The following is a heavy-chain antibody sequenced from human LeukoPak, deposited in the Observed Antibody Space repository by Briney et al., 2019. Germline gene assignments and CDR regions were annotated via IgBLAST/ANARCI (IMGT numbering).Heavy chain of an antibody. CDR3: ARVVSHSGYGRFDP. D-gene: IGHD5-12*01. CDR2: ISAYNGNT. CDR1: GYTFTSYG. Sequence: PEASVKVSCKASGYTFTSYGISWVRQAPGQGLEWMGWISAYNGNTNYAQKLQGRVTMTTDTSTSTAYMELRSLRSDDTAVCYCARVVSHSGYGRFDPWGQGTLVTVSS. V-gene: IGHV1-18*01. J-gene: IGHJ5*02.